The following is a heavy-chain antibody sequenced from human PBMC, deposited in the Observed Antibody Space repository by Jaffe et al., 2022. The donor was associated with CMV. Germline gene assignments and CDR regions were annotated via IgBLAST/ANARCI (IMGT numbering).Heavy chain of an antibody. CDR3: ARGLGLQGDDSY. J-gene: IGHJ4*02. V-gene: IGHV4-34*01. D-gene: IGHD5-18*01. CDR1: GGSFSGYY. Sequence: QVQLQQWGAGLLKPSETLSLTCAVYGGSFSGYYWSWIRQPPGKGLEWIGEINHSGSTNYNPSLKSRVTISVDTSKNQFSLKLSSVTAADTAVYYCARGLGLQGDDSYWGQGTLVTVSS. CDR2: INHSGST.